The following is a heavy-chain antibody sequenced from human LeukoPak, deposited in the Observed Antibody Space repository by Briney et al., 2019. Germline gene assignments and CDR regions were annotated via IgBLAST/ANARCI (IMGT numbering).Heavy chain of an antibody. V-gene: IGHV3-11*04. D-gene: IGHD2-2*01. J-gene: IGHJ1*01. Sequence: GGSLRLSCAASGFTFSDYYMSWIRQAPGKGLEWVSYISSSGSTIYYADSVKGRFTIYRHNAKHSLYLQMNSLRAEDTAVYYCATVVPAAVSALATPEYFQHWGQGTLVTVSS. CDR1: GFTFSDYY. CDR2: ISSSGSTI. CDR3: ATVVPAAVSALATPEYFQH.